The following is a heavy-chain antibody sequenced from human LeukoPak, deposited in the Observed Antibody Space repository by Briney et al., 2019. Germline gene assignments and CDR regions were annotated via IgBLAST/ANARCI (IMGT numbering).Heavy chain of an antibody. CDR3: ARGWGSSGGNFDY. CDR1: GDSISSSTYSTTYY. V-gene: IGHV4-39*07. D-gene: IGHD6-6*01. CDR2: ITYSGTT. J-gene: IGHJ4*02. Sequence: SETLSLTCTVSGDSISSSTYSTTYYWGWIRQPPGKGLEWIGSITYSGTTHYNASLKSRVTISVDTSKNQFSLKLSSVTAADTAVYYCARGWGSSGGNFDYWGQGTLVTVSS.